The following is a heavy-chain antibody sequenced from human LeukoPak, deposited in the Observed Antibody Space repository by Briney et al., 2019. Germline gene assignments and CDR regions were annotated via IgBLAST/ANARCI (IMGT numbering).Heavy chain of an antibody. J-gene: IGHJ4*02. D-gene: IGHD6-19*01. Sequence: GGSLRLSCAASGFTFSTSWMSWVRQAPGEGLEWVAKIRQDGSEKYYVDSVKGRFTISRDNAKDSLYLQMNRLRGEDTAVYYCARGGWYSGYWGQGTLVTVSS. CDR3: ARGGWYSGY. V-gene: IGHV3-7*04. CDR1: GFTFSTSW. CDR2: IRQDGSEK.